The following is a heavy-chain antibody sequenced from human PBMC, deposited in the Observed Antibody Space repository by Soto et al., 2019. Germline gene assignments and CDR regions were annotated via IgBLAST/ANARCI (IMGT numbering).Heavy chain of an antibody. CDR3: ARVTYYDFWSGYPPRYGMDV. CDR1: GFTFSSYG. CDR2: IWYDGSNK. D-gene: IGHD3-3*01. Sequence: GGSLRLSCAASGFTFSSYGMHWVRQAPGKGLEWVAVIWYDGSNKYYADSVKGRFTISRDNSKNTLYLQMNSLRAEDTAVYYCARVTYYDFWSGYPPRYGMDVWGQGTTVTVSS. J-gene: IGHJ6*02. V-gene: IGHV3-33*01.